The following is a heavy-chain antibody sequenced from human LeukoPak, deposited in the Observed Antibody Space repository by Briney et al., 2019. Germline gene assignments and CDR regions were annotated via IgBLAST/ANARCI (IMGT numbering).Heavy chain of an antibody. V-gene: IGHV4-61*08. CDR2: IYYSGST. D-gene: IGHD2-15*01. CDR1: GGSISSGDYY. CDR3: AREVPSPMTELSHDAFDI. Sequence: SETLSLTCTVSGGSISSGDYYWSWIRQPPGKGLEWIGYIYYSGSTNYNPSLKSRVTISVDTSKNQFSLKLSSVTAADTAVYYCAREVPSPMTELSHDAFDIWGQGTMVTVSS. J-gene: IGHJ3*02.